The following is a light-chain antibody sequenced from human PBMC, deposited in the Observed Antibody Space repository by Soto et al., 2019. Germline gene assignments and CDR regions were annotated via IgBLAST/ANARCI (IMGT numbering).Light chain of an antibody. V-gene: IGKV3-15*01. CDR1: QSVSSN. CDR3: QQYNNWPRT. J-gene: IGKJ1*01. Sequence: EIVMTQSPATLSVSPGERATLSCRASQSVSSNFAWYQQKPGQAPRLLIYGASTRATGIPARFSGSGSGTEFTLTIGSLQSEDFAVCYCQQYNNWPRTFGQGTKVEIK. CDR2: GAS.